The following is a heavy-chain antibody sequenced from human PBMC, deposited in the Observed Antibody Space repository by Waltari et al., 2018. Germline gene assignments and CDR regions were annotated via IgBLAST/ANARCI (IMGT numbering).Heavy chain of an antibody. CDR3: VRDKRVCYYDD. J-gene: IGHJ4*02. CDR2: IRNRARSFTT. V-gene: IGHV3-72*01. D-gene: IGHD2-8*01. CDR1: AFTPTDHY. Sequence: EVQVVESGGGLVQPGGSLRLSCAASAFTPTDHYMTWVRQSPGKGLEWGGLIRNRARSFTTDYAASVEGRCAISRDDSKNLLYLQMNSLKTEDTAVYYCVRDKRVCYYDDWGQGTLVTGSS.